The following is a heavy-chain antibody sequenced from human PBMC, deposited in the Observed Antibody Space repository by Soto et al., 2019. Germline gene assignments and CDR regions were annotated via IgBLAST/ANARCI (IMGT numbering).Heavy chain of an antibody. V-gene: IGHV4-34*01. CDR1: GGSFSGYY. CDR3: ARAGDYKKLDY. D-gene: IGHD4-17*01. J-gene: IGHJ4*02. CDR2: INHSGST. Sequence: SETLSLTCAVYGGSFSGYYWSWIRQPPGKGLEWIGEINHSGSTNYNPSLKSRVTISVDTSKNQFSLKLSSVTAADTAVYYCARAGDYKKLDYWGQGTLVTVSS.